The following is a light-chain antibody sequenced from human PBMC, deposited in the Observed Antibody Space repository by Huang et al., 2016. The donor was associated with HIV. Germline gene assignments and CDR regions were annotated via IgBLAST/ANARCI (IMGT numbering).Light chain of an antibody. CDR2: GAS. V-gene: IGKV3-15*01. J-gene: IGKJ4*01. Sequence: EIVMTQSPATLSVSPGERATLSCRASQSVSSNLAWYQQNPGQAPRHLLDGASTRATGIPARFSGSGSGTEFTLTISSLQSEDFAVYYCQQYNNWPPLTFGGGTKVEIK. CDR3: QQYNNWPPLT. CDR1: QSVSSN.